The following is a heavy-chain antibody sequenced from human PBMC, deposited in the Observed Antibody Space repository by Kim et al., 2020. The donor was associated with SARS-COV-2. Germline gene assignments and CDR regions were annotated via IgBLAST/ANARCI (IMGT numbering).Heavy chain of an antibody. CDR3: AFTTRGGAFDI. Sequence: TNSSPSFQGNVTISADKSISTAYLQWSSLKASDTAMYYCAFTTRGGAFDIWGQGTMVTVSS. V-gene: IGHV5-10-1*01. J-gene: IGHJ3*02. CDR2: T. D-gene: IGHD2-2*01.